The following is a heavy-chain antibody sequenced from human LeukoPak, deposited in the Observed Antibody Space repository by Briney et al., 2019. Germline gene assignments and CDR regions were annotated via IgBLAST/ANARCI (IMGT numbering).Heavy chain of an antibody. CDR1: GGSISSGSYY. CDR3: ASEPVPLSSTWALFDY. Sequence: TLSLTCTVSGGSISSGSYYWSWIRQPAGKGLEWIGRIYTSGSTNYNPSLKSRVTISVDTSKNQFSLKLSSVTAADTAVYYCASEPVPLSSTWALFDYWGQGTLVTVSP. CDR2: IYTSGST. V-gene: IGHV4-61*02. D-gene: IGHD6-13*01. J-gene: IGHJ4*02.